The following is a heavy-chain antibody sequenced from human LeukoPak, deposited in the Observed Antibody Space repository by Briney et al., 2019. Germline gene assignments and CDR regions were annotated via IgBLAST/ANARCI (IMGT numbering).Heavy chain of an antibody. J-gene: IGHJ5*02. CDR2: IYYSGST. Sequence: PSETLSLTCTVSGGSISSYYWSWIRQPPGKGLEWIGYIYYSGSTNHNPSLKSRVTISVDTSKNQFSLKLSSVAAADTAVYYCARQTMNIAARPGWFDPWGQGTLVTVSS. D-gene: IGHD6-6*01. V-gene: IGHV4-59*08. CDR1: GGSISSYY. CDR3: ARQTMNIAARPGWFDP.